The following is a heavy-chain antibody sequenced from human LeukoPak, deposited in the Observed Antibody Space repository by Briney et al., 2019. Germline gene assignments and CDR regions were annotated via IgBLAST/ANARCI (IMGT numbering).Heavy chain of an antibody. J-gene: IGHJ5*02. Sequence: SVKVSCKASGGTFSSYAISWVRQAPGQGLEWMGRIIPIFGTANYAQKFQGRVTITTDESTSTAYMELSSLRSEDTAVYYCARDPVVGATRFDPWGQGTLVTVSS. CDR2: IIPIFGTA. CDR1: GGTFSSYA. D-gene: IGHD1-26*01. V-gene: IGHV1-69*05. CDR3: ARDPVVGATRFDP.